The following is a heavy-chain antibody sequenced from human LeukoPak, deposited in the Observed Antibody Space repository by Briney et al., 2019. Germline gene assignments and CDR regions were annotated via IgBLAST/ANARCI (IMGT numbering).Heavy chain of an antibody. J-gene: IGHJ5*02. Sequence: SETLSLTCTVSGGSISSGSYYWSWIRQPAGKGLEWIGRIYTSGSTNYNPSLKSRVTISVDTSKNQFSLKLSSVTAADTAVYYCARGFFSLVLRSGSWLHPWGQGTLVTVSS. V-gene: IGHV4-61*02. CDR2: IYTSGST. CDR1: GGSISSGSYY. CDR3: ARGFFSLVLRSGSWLHP. D-gene: IGHD2-15*01.